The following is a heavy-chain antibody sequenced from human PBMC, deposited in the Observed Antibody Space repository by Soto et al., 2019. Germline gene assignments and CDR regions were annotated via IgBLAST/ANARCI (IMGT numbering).Heavy chain of an antibody. J-gene: IGHJ4*02. D-gene: IGHD2-15*01. CDR2: ISYDGSNK. V-gene: IGHV3-30*18. CDR3: AKEGVFCSGGSCYTTFDY. CDR1: GFTFSSYG. Sequence: QVQLVESGGGVDQPGRSLRLSCAASGFTFSSYGMHWVRQAPGKGLEWVAVISYDGSNKYYADSVKGRFTISRDNSKNTLYLQMNSLRAEDTAVYYCAKEGVFCSGGSCYTTFDYWGQGTLVTVSS.